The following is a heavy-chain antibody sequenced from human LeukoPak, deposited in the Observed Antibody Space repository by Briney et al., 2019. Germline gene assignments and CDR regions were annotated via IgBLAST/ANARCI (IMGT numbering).Heavy chain of an antibody. CDR2: IYPGDSDT. CDR3: ARHGAYSGSYFAFDI. D-gene: IGHD1-26*01. Sequence: KAGESLKISCKGSGYSFTSYWIGWVRQMPGKGLEWMGIIYPGDSDTRYSPSFQGQVTISADKSISTAYLQWSSLKASDTAMYYCARHGAYSGSYFAFDIWGQGTMVTVSS. CDR1: GYSFTSYW. V-gene: IGHV5-51*01. J-gene: IGHJ3*02.